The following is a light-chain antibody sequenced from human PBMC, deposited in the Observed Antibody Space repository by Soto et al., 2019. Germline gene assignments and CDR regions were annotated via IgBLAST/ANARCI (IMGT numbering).Light chain of an antibody. V-gene: IGLV1-40*01. Sequence: QSVLTQPPSVSGVPGQRVTISCTGSSSNIGAGYDVHWYHQLPGTAPKLLIYGNTNRPSGVPDRFSGSKSGTSASLAITGLQAEDEADYYCQSYDSSLSGVVFGGGTKLTVL. CDR2: GNT. J-gene: IGLJ2*01. CDR1: SSNIGAGYD. CDR3: QSYDSSLSGVV.